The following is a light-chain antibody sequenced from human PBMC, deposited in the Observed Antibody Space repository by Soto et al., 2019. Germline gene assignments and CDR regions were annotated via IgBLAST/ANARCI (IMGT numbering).Light chain of an antibody. CDR1: SSDVGGYNY. V-gene: IGLV2-11*01. CDR2: DVS. J-gene: IGLJ3*02. CDR3: CSYTTSYSWV. Sequence: QSALTQPRSASGSPGQSITISCTGTSSDVGGYNYVSWYQQHPAKAPKLIIFDVSKRPSGVPNRFSGSKSGNTASLTISGLRAEDEADYYCCSYTTSYSWVFGGGTKLTVL.